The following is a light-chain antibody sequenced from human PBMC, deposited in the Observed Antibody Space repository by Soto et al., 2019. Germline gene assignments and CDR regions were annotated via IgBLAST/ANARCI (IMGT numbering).Light chain of an antibody. CDR3: QQRSNWPPYT. CDR2: DAA. Sequence: EIVLTQSPATLSLSPGERATLSCRASQSVSSYLAWYQQKPGQPASLLIYDAANRATGIPARFSGSRSGTDFTLTISSVEPEDYVVYYCQQRSNWPPYTFGQGTKLDIK. J-gene: IGKJ2*01. V-gene: IGKV3-11*01. CDR1: QSVSSY.